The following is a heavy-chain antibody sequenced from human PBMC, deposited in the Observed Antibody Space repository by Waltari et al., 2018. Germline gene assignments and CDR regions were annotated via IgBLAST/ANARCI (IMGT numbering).Heavy chain of an antibody. V-gene: IGHV1-18*01. D-gene: IGHD3-22*01. Sequence: QVQLVQSGAEVKKPGASVKVSCKASGYSFDSYGISWVRQATGQGLEWMGWFNPDNGNGNYAQKFQGRVTMTTDSSTTTAHLELRSLGSDDTAVYYCARRSPYSSFDYWGQGTLVTVSS. CDR3: ARRSPYSSFDY. CDR1: GYSFDSYG. J-gene: IGHJ4*02. CDR2: FNPDNGNG.